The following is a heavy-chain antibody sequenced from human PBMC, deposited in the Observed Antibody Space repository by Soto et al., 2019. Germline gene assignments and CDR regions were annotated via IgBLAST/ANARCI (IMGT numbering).Heavy chain of an antibody. CDR2: MNPNSGNT. D-gene: IGHD3-9*01. CDR3: ARRPHTYYDILTGYYTHGYAWFDP. CDR1: GYTFTSYD. Sequence: GASVKVSCKASGYTFTSYDINWVRQATGQGLEWMGWMNPNSGNTGYAQKFQGRVTMTRNTSISTAYMELSSLRSEDTAVYYCARRPHTYYDILTGYYTHGYAWFDPWGQGTLVTVSS. V-gene: IGHV1-8*01. J-gene: IGHJ5*02.